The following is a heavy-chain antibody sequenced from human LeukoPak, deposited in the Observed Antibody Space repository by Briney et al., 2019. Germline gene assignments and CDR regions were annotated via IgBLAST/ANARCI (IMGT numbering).Heavy chain of an antibody. CDR3: TRQGVFGEVDY. CDR2: IDSTSSPI. D-gene: IGHD3-10*02. J-gene: IGHJ4*02. Sequence: PGGSLRLSCAASGFTFSRYSINWVRKAPGRGLKWVSYIDSTSSPIYYTHSVKGRFTVSRDNAKNSLYLQMNSLRAEDTAVYYCTRQGVFGEVDYWGQGILVTVSS. V-gene: IGHV3-48*01. CDR1: GFTFSRYS.